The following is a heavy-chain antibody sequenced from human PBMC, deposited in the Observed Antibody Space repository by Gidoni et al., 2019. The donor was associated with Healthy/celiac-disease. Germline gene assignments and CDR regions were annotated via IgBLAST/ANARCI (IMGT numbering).Heavy chain of an antibody. Sequence: EVQLLESGGGLVQPGGSLRLSCAASGFTFSSYALSWVRQAPGKGLEWVSAISGSGGSTYYADSVKGRFTISRDNSKNTLYLQMNSLRAEDTAVYYCATRNWNDDYYYYYMDVWGKGTTVTVSS. V-gene: IGHV3-23*01. CDR2: ISGSGGST. CDR3: ATRNWNDDYYYYYMDV. J-gene: IGHJ6*03. D-gene: IGHD1-1*01. CDR1: GFTFSSYA.